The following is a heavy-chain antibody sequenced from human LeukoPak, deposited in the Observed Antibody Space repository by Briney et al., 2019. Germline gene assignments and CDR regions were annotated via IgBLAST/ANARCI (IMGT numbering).Heavy chain of an antibody. CDR3: ARGMGSGSYSAAYYFDY. CDR2: MNPNSGNT. J-gene: IGHJ4*02. D-gene: IGHD3-22*01. CDR1: GYTFTSYD. V-gene: IGHV1-8*01. Sequence: GASVKVSCKASGYTFTSYDINLVRQATGQGLELMGWMNPNSGNTGYAQKFQGRVTMTSNTSISTAYMELSSLRSEDTAVYYCARGMGSGSYSAAYYFDYWGQGTLVTVSS.